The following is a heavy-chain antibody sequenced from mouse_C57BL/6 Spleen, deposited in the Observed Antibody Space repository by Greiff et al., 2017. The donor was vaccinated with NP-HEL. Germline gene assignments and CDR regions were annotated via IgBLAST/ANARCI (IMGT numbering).Heavy chain of an antibody. CDR2: INPNYGTT. J-gene: IGHJ1*03. Sequence: EVQLQQSGPELVKPGASVKISCKASGYSFTDYNMNWVKQSNGKSLEWIGVINPNYGTTSYNQKFKGKATLTVDQSSSTAYMQLNSLTSEDSAVYYCARTYYGSSYLYWYFDVWGTGTTVTVSS. V-gene: IGHV1-39*01. CDR1: GYSFTDYN. D-gene: IGHD1-1*01. CDR3: ARTYYGSSYLYWYFDV.